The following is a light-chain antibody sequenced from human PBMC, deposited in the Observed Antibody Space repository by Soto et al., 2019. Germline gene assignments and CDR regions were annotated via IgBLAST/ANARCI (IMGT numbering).Light chain of an antibody. CDR1: NLGSKI. Sequence: SFVVTQPPSVSVAPGQTASISCGGNNLGSKIVHWYQRKTGQAPVLVVSHSSGRPSWIPERYSGSTSGDTATLTISSVEAGDEADYYCQMWDSSSDRVIFGGGTKLTVL. CDR2: HSS. CDR3: QMWDSSSDRVI. V-gene: IGLV3-21*02. J-gene: IGLJ2*01.